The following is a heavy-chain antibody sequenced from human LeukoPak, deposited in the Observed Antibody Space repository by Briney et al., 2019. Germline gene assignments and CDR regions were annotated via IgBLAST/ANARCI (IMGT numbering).Heavy chain of an antibody. J-gene: IGHJ4*02. CDR2: MWYDGSKD. D-gene: IGHD6-6*01. V-gene: IGHV3-33*06. CDR1: GFTFSTYG. CDR3: AKDRETYEYTFDY. Sequence: GGSLRLSCAASGFTFSTYGIHWVRQAPGKGLEWVAVMWYDGSKDYYADSVKGRFTISRDTSKNTLYLQMNNLRAEDTAVYYCAKDRETYEYTFDYWGQGTLVTVSS.